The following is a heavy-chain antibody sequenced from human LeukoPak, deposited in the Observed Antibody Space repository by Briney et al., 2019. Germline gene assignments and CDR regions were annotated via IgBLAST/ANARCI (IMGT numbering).Heavy chain of an antibody. CDR2: IEENGSEE. CDR3: ARVLSGGSCIFDY. D-gene: IGHD2-15*01. J-gene: IGHJ4*02. Sequence: PGGSLRLSCGASGFIFKRYWMSWVRQAPGKGPEWVANIEENGSEEYYVDSVKGRFTISRDNAKNSLYLQMNSLRAEDTAVYYCARVLSGGSCIFDYWGQGTPVTVSS. V-gene: IGHV3-7*03. CDR1: GFIFKRYW.